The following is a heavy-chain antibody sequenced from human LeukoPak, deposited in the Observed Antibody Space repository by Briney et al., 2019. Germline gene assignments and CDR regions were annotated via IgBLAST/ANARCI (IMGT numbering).Heavy chain of an antibody. CDR2: IYDSGST. CDR3: AFHGDFVTGCKFDY. D-gene: IGHD4-17*01. Sequence: SETLSLTCSVSGGSISSSDYSWGWVRQPPGQGLEWIGSIYDSGSTYYNPSLKSRVTISVDTSKNQFSLKMTYVTAADTAVYYCAFHGDFVTGCKFDYWGQGTLVSVSS. CDR1: GGSISSSDYS. J-gene: IGHJ4*02. V-gene: IGHV4-39*01.